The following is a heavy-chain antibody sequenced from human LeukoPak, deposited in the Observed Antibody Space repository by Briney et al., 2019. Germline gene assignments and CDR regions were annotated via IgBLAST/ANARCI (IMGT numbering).Heavy chain of an antibody. J-gene: IGHJ4*02. CDR1: GYILTNNW. CDR2: IYPGNSDT. CDR3: AGFGYTSSLDY. Sequence: GESLKISCKVSGYILTNNWIGWVRQGPGKGLEWMGLIYPGNSDTKYSPSFQGQVTFSVDKSISAADLHWTNLKASDTAMYYCAGFGYTSSLDYWGQGTLVTVSS. D-gene: IGHD6-13*01. V-gene: IGHV5-51*01.